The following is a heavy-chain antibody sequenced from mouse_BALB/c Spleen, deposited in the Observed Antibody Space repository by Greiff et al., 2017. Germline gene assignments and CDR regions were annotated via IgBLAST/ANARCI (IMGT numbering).Heavy chain of an antibody. J-gene: IGHJ1*01. Sequence: VQLQQPGAELVKPGTSVKLSCKASGYNFTSYWINWVKLRPGQGLEWIGDIYPGSGSTNYNEKFKSKATLTVDTSSSTAYMQLSSLASEDSALYYCARAWGYYWYCDVWGAGTTVTVSS. D-gene: IGHD2-2*01. V-gene: IGHV1-55*01. CDR3: ARAWGYYWYCDV. CDR1: GYNFTSYW. CDR2: IYPGSGST.